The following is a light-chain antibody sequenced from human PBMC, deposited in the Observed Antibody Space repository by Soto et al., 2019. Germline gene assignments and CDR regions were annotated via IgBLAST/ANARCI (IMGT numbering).Light chain of an antibody. V-gene: IGKV3-20*01. CDR1: QSVSSSY. Sequence: EIVLTQSPGTLSLSPGERATLSCRASQSVSSSYLAWYQQKPGQAPRLLIYGASSGATGIPDRFSGSGSGTDFTLPISRLEPEDLAVYYCQQYGSSPWTFGQGTKVEIK. J-gene: IGKJ1*01. CDR2: GAS. CDR3: QQYGSSPWT.